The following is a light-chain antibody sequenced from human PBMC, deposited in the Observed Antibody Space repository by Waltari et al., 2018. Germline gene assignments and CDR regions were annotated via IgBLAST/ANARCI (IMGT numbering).Light chain of an antibody. V-gene: IGKV3-20*01. Sequence: DIVLTQSPGTLSLSPGEGATLSCRASQTVRSSYIAWYQQRPGPAPRLLIHGASSRATGIPDRFSGSGSGTDFTLTISGLEPDDFAVYFCELYDSSPPGYTFGQGTKLEI. CDR2: GAS. J-gene: IGKJ2*01. CDR1: QTVRSSY. CDR3: ELYDSSPPGYT.